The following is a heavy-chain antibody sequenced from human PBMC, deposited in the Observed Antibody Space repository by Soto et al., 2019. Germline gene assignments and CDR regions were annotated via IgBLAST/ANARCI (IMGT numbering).Heavy chain of an antibody. J-gene: IGHJ4*02. CDR1: GFNSSDYY. Sequence: GGSLRLSCSGSGFNSSDYYMNRIRQTPVKGLEWVSSILSLESHKYYAASVMGRFSISRDNAKKSLFLQMNNLRAEDTGIYFCATGLKDASNRPSFDSWGPGTPVTVSS. D-gene: IGHD3-16*01. CDR2: ILSLESHK. V-gene: IGHV3-11*01. CDR3: ATGLKDASNRPSFDS.